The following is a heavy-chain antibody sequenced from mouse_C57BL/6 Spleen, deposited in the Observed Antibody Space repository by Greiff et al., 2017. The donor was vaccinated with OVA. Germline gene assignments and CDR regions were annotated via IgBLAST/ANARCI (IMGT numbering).Heavy chain of an antibody. CDR1: GFSLSTSGMG. D-gene: IGHD2-4*01. V-gene: IGHV8-12*01. J-gene: IGHJ3*01. Sequence: QVTLKESGPGILQSSQTLSLTCSFSGFSLSTSGMGVSWIRQPSGKGLEWLAHIYWDDDKRYNPSLKSRLTISKDTSRNQVFLKITSVDTADTATYYCARSFNDYDGAWFVYWGQGTLVTVSA. CDR3: ARSFNDYDGAWFVY. CDR2: IYWDDDK.